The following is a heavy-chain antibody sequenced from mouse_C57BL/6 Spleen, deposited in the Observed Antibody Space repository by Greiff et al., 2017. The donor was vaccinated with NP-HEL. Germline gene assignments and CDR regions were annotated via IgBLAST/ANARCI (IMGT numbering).Heavy chain of an antibody. CDR3: ARGSSGYNYYAMDY. D-gene: IGHD3-2*02. CDR2: IHPNSGST. J-gene: IGHJ4*01. CDR1: GYTFTSYW. V-gene: IGHV1-64*01. Sequence: VQLQQPGAELVKPGASVKLSCKASGYTFTSYWMHWVKQRPGQGLEWIGMIHPNSGSTNYNEKFKSKATLTVDKSSSTAYMQLSSLTSEDSAVYYCARGSSGYNYYAMDYWGQGTSVTVSS.